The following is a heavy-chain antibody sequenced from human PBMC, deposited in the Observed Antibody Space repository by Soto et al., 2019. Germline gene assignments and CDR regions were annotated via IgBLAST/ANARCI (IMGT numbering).Heavy chain of an antibody. J-gene: IGHJ5*02. D-gene: IGHD2-2*03. CDR2: IDPSDSYT. V-gene: IGHV5-10-1*01. CDR1: GDSFGSSW. Sequence: GGSLPSSGKRRGDSFGSSWISWVRQMPGKGLEWMGRIDPSDSYTNYSPSFQGHVTISADKSISTAYLQWGSLKALDTAMYYCARYPVDMVVRPAKGPWRQGTGVTVFS. CDR3: ARYPVDMVVRPAKGP.